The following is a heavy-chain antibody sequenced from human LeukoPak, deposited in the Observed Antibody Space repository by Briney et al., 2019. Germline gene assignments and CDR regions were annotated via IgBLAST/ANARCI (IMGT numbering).Heavy chain of an antibody. Sequence: ASVKVSCKASGYTFISYGISWVRQAPGQGLEWMGWISAYNGNTNYAQKVQGRVTMTTDTSTSTAYMELRSLRSDDTAVYYCARGPRSLYSSGWYYFDYWGQGTLVTVSS. CDR3: ARGPRSLYSSGWYYFDY. CDR2: ISAYNGNT. CDR1: GYTFISYG. J-gene: IGHJ4*02. D-gene: IGHD6-19*01. V-gene: IGHV1-18*04.